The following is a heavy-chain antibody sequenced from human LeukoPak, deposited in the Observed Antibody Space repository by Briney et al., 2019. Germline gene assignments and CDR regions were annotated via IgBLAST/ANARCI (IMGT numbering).Heavy chain of an antibody. CDR3: ARDGSGNWLDP. Sequence: SVKVSCKASGYTFINYGFSWVRQAPGQGFEWMGWINAYDGDTNYAQKFQDRFSMTTDTSTSTAYMELRSLRSDDTAVYYCARDGSGNWLDPWGQGTLVTVFS. V-gene: IGHV1-18*01. CDR2: INAYDGDT. J-gene: IGHJ5*02. D-gene: IGHD3-10*01. CDR1: GYTFINYG.